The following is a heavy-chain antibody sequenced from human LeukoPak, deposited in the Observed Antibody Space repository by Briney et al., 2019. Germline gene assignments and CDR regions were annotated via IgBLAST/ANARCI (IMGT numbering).Heavy chain of an antibody. V-gene: IGHV4-34*01. J-gene: IGHJ4*02. CDR3: TRGGRSYYGPGSYYNY. CDR1: GGSFSGYY. Sequence: SETLSLTCAVYGGSFSGYYWSWIRQPPGKGLEWIGEINHSGSTNYNPSLKSRVTISVDTSKNQFSLKLSSVTAADTAVYYCTRGGRSYYGPGSYYNYWSQGTLVTVSS. CDR2: INHSGST. D-gene: IGHD3-10*01.